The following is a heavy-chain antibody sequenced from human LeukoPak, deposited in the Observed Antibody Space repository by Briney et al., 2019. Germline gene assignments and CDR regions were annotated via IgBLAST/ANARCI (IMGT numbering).Heavy chain of an antibody. Sequence: GGSLRLSCAASGFTLSTYWMHWVRQVPGQGLVWVSRISPDGSRTVFEDSVKGRFTISRDNAKNTVYLQLNSLRVEDTAVYYCARDDYCSGGSCYSYSTYWGQGTLVTVSS. CDR3: ARDDYCSGGSCYSYSTY. CDR2: ISPDGSRT. V-gene: IGHV3-74*01. CDR1: GFTLSTYW. D-gene: IGHD2-15*01. J-gene: IGHJ4*02.